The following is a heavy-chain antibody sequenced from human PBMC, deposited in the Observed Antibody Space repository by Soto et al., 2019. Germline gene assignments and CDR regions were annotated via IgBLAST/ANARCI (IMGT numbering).Heavy chain of an antibody. V-gene: IGHV3-23*01. CDR1: GFTFSSYT. CDR2: ISGSGGST. Sequence: GGSLRLSCAASGFTFSSYTMSWVRQAPGKGLEWVSGISGSGGSTYYADSVKGQFTISRDNSKNTLYLQMNSLRAEVTAVYYCAKDRTAVATKRYFDYWGQGTLVTVSS. J-gene: IGHJ4*02. D-gene: IGHD5-12*01. CDR3: AKDRTAVATKRYFDY.